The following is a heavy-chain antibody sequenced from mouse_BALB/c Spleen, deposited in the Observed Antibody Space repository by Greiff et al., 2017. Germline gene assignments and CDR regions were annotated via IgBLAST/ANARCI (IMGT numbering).Heavy chain of an antibody. CDR1: GFTFTDYY. CDR3: ARESYYGSSGFAD. V-gene: IGHV7-3*02. CDR2: IRNKANGYTT. Sequence: EVKLMESGGGLVQPGGSLRLSCATSGFTFTDYYMSWVRQPPGKALEWLGFIRNKANGYTTEYSASVKGRFTISRDNSQSILYLQMNTLRAEDSATYYCARESYYGSSGFADWGQGTLVTVSA. J-gene: IGHJ3*01. D-gene: IGHD1-1*01.